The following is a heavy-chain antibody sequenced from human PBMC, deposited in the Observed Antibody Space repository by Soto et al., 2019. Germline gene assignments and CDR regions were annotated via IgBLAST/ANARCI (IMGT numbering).Heavy chain of an antibody. J-gene: IGHJ4*02. CDR2: INHSGST. Sequence: PSETLSLTCAVYGGSFSGYYWSWIRQSPGKGLEWIGEINHSGSTNYTPSLKSRVTISVDTSKNQVSLKLSSVTAADTAVYYCARTTAFVSGTYPPAHFDFWGQGTLVTVSS. D-gene: IGHD3-16*01. V-gene: IGHV4-34*01. CDR1: GGSFSGYY. CDR3: ARTTAFVSGTYPPAHFDF.